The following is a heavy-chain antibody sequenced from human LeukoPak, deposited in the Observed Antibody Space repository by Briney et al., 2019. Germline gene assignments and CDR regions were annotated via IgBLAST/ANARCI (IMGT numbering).Heavy chain of an antibody. J-gene: IGHJ5*02. Sequence: SVTLSLTCTVSGGSISSYYWSWIRQPPGKGLEWTGYIYYSGSTNYNPSLKSRVTISVDTSKNQFSLKLSSVTAADTAVYYCARDRDNWFDPWGQGTLVTVSS. D-gene: IGHD3-10*01. V-gene: IGHV4-59*01. CDR3: ARDRDNWFDP. CDR1: GGSISSYY. CDR2: IYYSGST.